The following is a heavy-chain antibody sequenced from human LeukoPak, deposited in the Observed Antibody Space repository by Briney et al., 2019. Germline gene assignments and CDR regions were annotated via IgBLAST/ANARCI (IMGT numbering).Heavy chain of an antibody. J-gene: IGHJ3*02. V-gene: IGHV4-61*02. CDR2: IYTSGST. D-gene: IGHD2-15*01. CDR1: GGSISSGSYY. Sequence: PSQTLSLTCTVSGGSISSGSYYWTWLRQPARQGLEWIGRIYTSGSTIYNPSLKSRVTISVDTSKNQFSLKLSSVTAADTAVFYCARESECSGGRCLDAFDIWGQGTMVTVSS. CDR3: ARESECSGGRCLDAFDI.